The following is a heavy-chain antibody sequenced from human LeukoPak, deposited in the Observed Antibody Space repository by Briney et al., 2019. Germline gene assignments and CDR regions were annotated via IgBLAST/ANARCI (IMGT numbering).Heavy chain of an antibody. CDR1: GYSFTSYW. J-gene: IGHJ4*02. Sequence: GESLKISCKGSGYSFTSYWISWVRQMPGKGLEWMGRIDPSDSYTNYSPFFQGHVTISADKSISTAYLQWSSLKASDTAMYYCARHYYGSGSYDDFDYWGQGTLVTVS. CDR2: IDPSDSYT. CDR3: ARHYYGSGSYDDFDY. D-gene: IGHD3-10*01. V-gene: IGHV5-10-1*01.